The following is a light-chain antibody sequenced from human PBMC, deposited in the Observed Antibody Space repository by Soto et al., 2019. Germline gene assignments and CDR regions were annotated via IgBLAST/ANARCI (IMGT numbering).Light chain of an antibody. V-gene: IGKV3D-20*01. CDR1: QSVSSSY. Sequence: EIILTQSPATLSLSPGERATLSCGASQSVSSSYVAWYQHRPGLAPRLLIHDASSRATGIPDRFSGTKSGTDFTLTIRRLEPEDAAVYYCQQYGSSPRTFGQGTRLEIK. CDR2: DAS. CDR3: QQYGSSPRT. J-gene: IGKJ5*01.